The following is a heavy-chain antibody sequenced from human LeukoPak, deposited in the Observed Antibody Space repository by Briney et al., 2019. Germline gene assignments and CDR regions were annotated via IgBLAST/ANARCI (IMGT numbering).Heavy chain of an antibody. CDR3: AKDRERWGGYSYGLPFDY. CDR1: GFTITSYD. Sequence: PGGALRLSCAASGFTITSYDIHWVRQAPGKGLEWVGVISYDGSNKYYADSVKGRFTISRDNSKNTMYLQLNSLRVEDTAVYYCAKDRERWGGYSYGLPFDYWGQGILVTVSS. J-gene: IGHJ4*02. D-gene: IGHD5-18*01. CDR2: ISYDGSNK. V-gene: IGHV3-30*18.